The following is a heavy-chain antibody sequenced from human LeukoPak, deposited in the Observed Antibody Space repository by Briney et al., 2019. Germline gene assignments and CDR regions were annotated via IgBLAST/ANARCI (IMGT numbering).Heavy chain of an antibody. CDR1: GGSISSYY. D-gene: IGHD1-26*01. V-gene: IGHV4-59*01. Sequence: PSETLSLTCTVSGGSISSYYWSWIRQPPGKGLEWIGYIYYRGSTNYNPSLKSRVTISVDTSKNQFSLKLSSVTAADTAVYYCARDGVGATFGEFDYWGQGTLVTVSS. CDR2: IYYRGST. CDR3: ARDGVGATFGEFDY. J-gene: IGHJ4*02.